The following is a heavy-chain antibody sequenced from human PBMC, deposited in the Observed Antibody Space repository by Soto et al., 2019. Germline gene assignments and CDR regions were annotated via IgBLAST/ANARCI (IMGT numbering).Heavy chain of an antibody. CDR1: GYTFTSYG. J-gene: IGHJ6*02. CDR3: ARILGYCSSTSCPYYYYYGMDV. D-gene: IGHD2-2*01. V-gene: IGHV1-18*04. CDR2: ISAYNGNT. Sequence: ASVKVSCKASGYTFTSYGISWVRQAPGQGLEWMGWISAYNGNTNYAQKLQGRVTMTTDTSTNTAYMELRSLRSDDTAVYYCARILGYCSSTSCPYYYYYGMDVWGQGTTVTVSS.